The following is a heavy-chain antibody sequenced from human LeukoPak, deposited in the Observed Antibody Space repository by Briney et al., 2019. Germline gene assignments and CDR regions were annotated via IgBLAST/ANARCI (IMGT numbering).Heavy chain of an antibody. J-gene: IGHJ3*02. CDR2: IWYDGSNK. CDR1: GVTFSSYG. V-gene: IGHV3-33*01. CDR3: ARVGLYDLWSGYPGHDAFDI. Sequence: GGSLRLSCAASGVTFSSYGMHWVRQAPGKGLEWVAVIWYDGSNKYYADSVKGRFTISRDNSKNTLYLQMNSLRAEDTAVYYCARVGLYDLWSGYPGHDAFDIWGQGTMVTVSS. D-gene: IGHD3-3*01.